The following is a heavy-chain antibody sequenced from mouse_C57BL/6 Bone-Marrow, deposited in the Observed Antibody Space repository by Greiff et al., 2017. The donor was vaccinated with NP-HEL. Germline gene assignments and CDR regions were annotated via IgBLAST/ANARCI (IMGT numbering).Heavy chain of an antibody. CDR2: IYPGDGDT. J-gene: IGHJ1*03. CDR1: GYAFSSSW. CDR3: ARGGNWYFDV. Sequence: VQLQQSGPELVKPGASVKISCKASGYAFSSSWMNWVKQRPGKGLEWIGRIYPGDGDTNYNGKFKGKATLTADKSSSTAYMQLSSRTSEDSAVYFCARGGNWYFDVWGTGTTVTVSS. V-gene: IGHV1-82*01.